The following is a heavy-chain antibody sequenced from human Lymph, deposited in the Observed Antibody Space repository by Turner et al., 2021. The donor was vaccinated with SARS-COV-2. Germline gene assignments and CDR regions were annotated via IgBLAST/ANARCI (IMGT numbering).Heavy chain of an antibody. J-gene: IGHJ4*02. CDR1: GYTFTSYY. CDR3: ARVGPGGFDY. Sequence: QVQLVQSGAEVKKPGASVKVSCKASGYTFTSYYMHWVRQAPGQGLEWMGIINPSGDSTSYAQKCQGRVTMTRDTSTSTVYMELSSLRSEDTAVYYCARVGPGGFDYWGQGTPFTVSS. D-gene: IGHD2-15*01. CDR2: INPSGDST. V-gene: IGHV1-46*01.